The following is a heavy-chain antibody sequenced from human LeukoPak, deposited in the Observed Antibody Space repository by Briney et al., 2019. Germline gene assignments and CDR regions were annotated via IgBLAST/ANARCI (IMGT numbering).Heavy chain of an antibody. CDR1: GDSIRSSAYY. D-gene: IGHD3-10*01. J-gene: IGHJ3*02. CDR2: IYFGGNT. V-gene: IGHV4-39*07. Sequence: SKTLSLTCTVAGDSIRSSAYYWGWIRQPPGKGLQWIGSIYFGGNTDYNPSLKSRVTISIDTSKNQFSLKLSSVTAADTAVYYCARDKRGTMVRGVRHSNAFDIWGQGTMVTVSS. CDR3: ARDKRGTMVRGVRHSNAFDI.